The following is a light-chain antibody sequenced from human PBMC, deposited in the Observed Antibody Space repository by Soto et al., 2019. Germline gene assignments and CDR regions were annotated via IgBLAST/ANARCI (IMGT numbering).Light chain of an antibody. CDR3: QQYSRDST. CDR1: QNINNW. Sequence: DIQMTQSPSTLSASVGDRVTITCRASQNINNWLAWYQQKPGKAPKLLIYRASSLENGVPSRFSGRRSGTDFIFTITSLQPDDFATYYCQQYSRDSTFGQGTKVEIK. CDR2: RAS. J-gene: IGKJ1*01. V-gene: IGKV1-5*03.